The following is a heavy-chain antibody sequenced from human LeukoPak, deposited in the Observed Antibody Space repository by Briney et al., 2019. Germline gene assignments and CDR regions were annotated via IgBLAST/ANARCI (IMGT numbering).Heavy chain of an antibody. Sequence: PSETLSLTCTVSGGSISSSSYYWGWIRQPPGKGLEWIGNMYYSGSSYYNPSLKSRVTISVDTSKNQFSLKLSSVTAADTAVYYCARLIFTQYRLFDIVVVPAAPYDPSGDYWGQGTLVTVSS. V-gene: IGHV4-39*01. CDR1: GGSISSSSYY. CDR3: ARLIFTQYRLFDIVVVPAAPYDPSGDY. CDR2: MYYSGSS. J-gene: IGHJ4*02. D-gene: IGHD2-2*01.